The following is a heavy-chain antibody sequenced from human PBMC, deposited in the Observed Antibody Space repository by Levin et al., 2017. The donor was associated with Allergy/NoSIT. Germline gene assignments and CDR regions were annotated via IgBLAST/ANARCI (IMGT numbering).Heavy chain of an antibody. Sequence: GGSLRLSCAASGFTFSSYSMNWVRQAPGKGLEWVSYISSSSTIYYADSVKGRFTISRDNAKNSLYLQMNSLRDEDTAVYYCARVRAGTSAFDIWGQGTMVTVSS. V-gene: IGHV3-48*02. CDR3: ARVRAGTSAFDI. D-gene: IGHD6-13*01. CDR1: GFTFSSYS. J-gene: IGHJ3*02. CDR2: ISSSSTI.